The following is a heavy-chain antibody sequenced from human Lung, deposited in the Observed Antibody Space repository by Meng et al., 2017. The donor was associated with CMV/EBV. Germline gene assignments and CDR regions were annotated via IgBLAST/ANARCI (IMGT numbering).Heavy chain of an antibody. J-gene: IGHJ2*01. CDR2: IIPIFGTT. Sequence: KASVDTFSNYAISWVRQAPGQGLEWMGGIIPIFGTTNSAQKFQGRVTITTDESRSTAYMELSSLTSEDTAVYYCATHDFLRGHWYFDLWGRGTLVTVSS. V-gene: IGHV1-69*05. D-gene: IGHD3/OR15-3a*01. CDR3: ATHDFLRGHWYFDL. CDR1: VDTFSNYA.